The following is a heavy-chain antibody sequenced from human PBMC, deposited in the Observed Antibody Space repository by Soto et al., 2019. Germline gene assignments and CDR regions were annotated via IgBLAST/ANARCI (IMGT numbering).Heavy chain of an antibody. CDR2: IDHNGVA. Sequence: TSETLSLTCGVSGDSIISSKCLTLFRQTPGNGLEWIGKIDHNGVANYNPSLEGRVTISKDISKNQISLKVTSVTAADSAVYYCARMNRDYYYYGMDVWGQGATVTVSS. V-gene: IGHV4-4*02. J-gene: IGHJ6*02. CDR3: ARMNRDYYYYGMDV. CDR1: GDSIISSKC.